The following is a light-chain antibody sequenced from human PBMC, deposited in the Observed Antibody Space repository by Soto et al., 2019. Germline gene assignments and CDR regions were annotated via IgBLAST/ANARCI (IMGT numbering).Light chain of an antibody. V-gene: IGKV3-15*01. CDR1: QSVSSR. CDR2: GAS. CDR3: QQYERWPPWT. Sequence: VMTPSPTNLSVSXGERLPLSXXXSQSVSSRVAWYQQKPGQAPRLLISGASTRATGTPARFIGSGSGTDFTLTISSLQSEDFAIYHCQQYERWPPWTFGQGTKVDIK. J-gene: IGKJ1*01.